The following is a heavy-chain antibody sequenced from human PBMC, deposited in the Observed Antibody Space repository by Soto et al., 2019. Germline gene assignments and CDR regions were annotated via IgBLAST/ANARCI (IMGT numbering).Heavy chain of an antibody. V-gene: IGHV1-69*01. CDR1: GETLNSNP. J-gene: IGHJ4*02. Sequence: QVQLVQSGAEVKKPGSSLKVSCKVFGETLNSNPIGWVRQAPGQGLEWVGGIGPLSDRTNYAQELQGRVTVTADGSTSTVYMELSNLKSADTSVYYCARKSGRDCHSGGGCFSLDIWGQGRLITVSS. CDR2: IGPLSDRT. CDR3: ARKSGRDCHSGGGCFSLDI. D-gene: IGHD2-15*01.